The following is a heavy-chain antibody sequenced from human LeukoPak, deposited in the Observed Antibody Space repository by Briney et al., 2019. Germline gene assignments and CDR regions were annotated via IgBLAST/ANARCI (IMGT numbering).Heavy chain of an antibody. D-gene: IGHD1-26*01. J-gene: IGHJ3*02. V-gene: IGHV4-39*01. Sequence: PSETLSLTCTVSGGSISSSSYYWGWIRQPPGTGLEWIGSIYYSGSTYYNPSLKSRVTISVDTSKNQFFLKLSSVTAADTAVYYCARGPQWELLGDAFDIWGQGTMVTVSS. CDR3: ARGPQWELLGDAFDI. CDR2: IYYSGST. CDR1: GGSISSSSYY.